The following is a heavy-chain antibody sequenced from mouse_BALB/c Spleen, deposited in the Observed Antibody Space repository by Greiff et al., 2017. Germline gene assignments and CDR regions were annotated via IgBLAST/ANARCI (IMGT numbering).Heavy chain of an antibody. Sequence: EVKLVESGGGLVKPGGSLKLSCAASGFTFSSYAMSWVRQSPEKRLEWVAEISSGGSYTYYPDTVTGRFTISRDNAKNTLYLEMSSLRSEDTAMYNCASVAMDYCGEGTSVAVAS. CDR1: GFTFSSYA. CDR2: ISSGGSYT. V-gene: IGHV5-9-4*01. J-gene: IGHJ4*01. CDR3: ASVAMDY.